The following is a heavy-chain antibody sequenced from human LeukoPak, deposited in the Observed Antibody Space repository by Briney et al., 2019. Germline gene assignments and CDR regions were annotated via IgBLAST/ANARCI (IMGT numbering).Heavy chain of an antibody. V-gene: IGHV4-39*07. J-gene: IGHJ4*02. CDR1: GGSISSSSYY. CDR2: IYYSGST. D-gene: IGHD6-6*01. CDR3: AREVITRSIAARPWVDY. Sequence: SETLSLTCTVSGGSISSSSYYWGWIRQPPGKGLEWIGSIYYSGSTYYNPSLKSRVTISVDTSKNQFSLKLSSVTAANTAVDYGAREVITRSIAARPWVDYWGQGTLVTVSS.